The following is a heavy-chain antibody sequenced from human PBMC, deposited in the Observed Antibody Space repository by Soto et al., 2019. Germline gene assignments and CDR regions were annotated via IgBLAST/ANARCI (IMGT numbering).Heavy chain of an antibody. CDR3: ARADYDILTGYYSSHYFDY. Sequence: GASVKVSCKASGYTFTSYYMHWVRQAPGQGLEWMGIINPSGGSTSYAQKFQGRVTMTRDTSTSTVYMELSSLRSEDTAVYCCARADYDILTGYYSSHYFDYWGQGTLVTVSS. J-gene: IGHJ4*02. D-gene: IGHD3-9*01. V-gene: IGHV1-46*01. CDR1: GYTFTSYY. CDR2: INPSGGST.